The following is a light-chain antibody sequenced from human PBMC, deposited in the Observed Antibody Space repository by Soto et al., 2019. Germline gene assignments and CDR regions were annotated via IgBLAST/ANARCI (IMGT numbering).Light chain of an antibody. Sequence: DIQMTQSPSSLSASVGDRVTITCRASQTVTSYLNWYQQKPGKAPNLLIYAASTLHSGVPSRFSGSGSGTDFTLTISSLQPEDFASYYCQQSYSMPPTFGQGPKVEIK. V-gene: IGKV1-39*01. CDR1: QTVTSY. J-gene: IGKJ1*01. CDR3: QQSYSMPPT. CDR2: AAS.